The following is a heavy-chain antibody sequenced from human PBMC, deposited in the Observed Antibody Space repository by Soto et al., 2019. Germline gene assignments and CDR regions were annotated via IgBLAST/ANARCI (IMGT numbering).Heavy chain of an antibody. Sequence: SETLSLTCAVSGGSISSGGYSWSWIRQPPGKGLEWIGYIYHSGSTYYNPSLKSRVTISVDRSKNQFSLKLSSVTAADTAVYYCATGPPHSHWGQGTLVTVSS. V-gene: IGHV4-30-2*01. CDR3: ATGPPHSH. J-gene: IGHJ4*02. CDR2: IYHSGST. CDR1: GGSISSGGYS. D-gene: IGHD2-21*01.